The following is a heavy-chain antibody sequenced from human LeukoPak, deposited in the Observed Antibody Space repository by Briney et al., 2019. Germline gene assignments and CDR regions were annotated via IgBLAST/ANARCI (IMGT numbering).Heavy chain of an antibody. CDR3: ARQLGLRSLDY. CDR1: GYTFTGYW. D-gene: IGHD3-16*01. J-gene: IGHJ4*02. Sequence: GESLKIPCKGSGYTFTGYWIAWVRQMPGKGLELMGIIYPGDSGTIYSPSFQGHVTISADKSISTAYLQWSSLKASDTAIYYCARQLGLRSLDYWGQGTLVTVSS. V-gene: IGHV5-51*01. CDR2: IYPGDSGT.